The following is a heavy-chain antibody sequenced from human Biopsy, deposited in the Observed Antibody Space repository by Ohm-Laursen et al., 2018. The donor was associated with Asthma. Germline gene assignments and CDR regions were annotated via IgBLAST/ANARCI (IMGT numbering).Heavy chain of an antibody. Sequence: SSVKVSCKASGYTFTNYALNWVRQAPGQGLEWMGGLIPVLGTPDHAQMFEGRVTITADESTSTAYMELSSLSSEDTAVYYCARGYSGSDRIVYYYSGLEVWGQGTTVTVSS. CDR3: ARGYSGSDRIVYYYSGLEV. CDR1: GYTFTNYA. J-gene: IGHJ6*02. V-gene: IGHV1-69*01. CDR2: LIPVLGTP. D-gene: IGHD5-12*01.